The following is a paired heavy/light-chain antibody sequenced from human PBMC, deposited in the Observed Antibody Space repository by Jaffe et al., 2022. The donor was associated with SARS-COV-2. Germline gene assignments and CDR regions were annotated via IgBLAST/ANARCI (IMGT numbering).Light chain of an antibody. CDR2: MVS. J-gene: IGKJ3*01. CDR3: MQGTHFPFT. V-gene: IGKV2-30*01. Sequence: DVVMTQSPLSLPVTLGQPASISCRSSQGLVYSDGNTFLNWFQQRPGQSPRRLIFMVSKRDSGVPDRFSGSGSGTDFTLKISRVEAEDVGVYYCMQGTHFPFTFGPGTIVDIK. CDR1: QGLVYSDGNTF.
Heavy chain of an antibody. J-gene: IGHJ4*02. CDR3: VKGLRIPDD. CDR2: IRASGEST. D-gene: IGHD2-21*01. Sequence: EVQLVESGGGLPQPGGSLRLSCATSGFTFSSYDMTWVRQAPGKGLEWVSGIRASGESTFYTDSAKGRFTISRDNSKNTLHLQMNSLRAEDTAVYYCVKGLRIPDDWGQGTLVTVSS. CDR1: GFTFSSYD. V-gene: IGHV3-23*04.